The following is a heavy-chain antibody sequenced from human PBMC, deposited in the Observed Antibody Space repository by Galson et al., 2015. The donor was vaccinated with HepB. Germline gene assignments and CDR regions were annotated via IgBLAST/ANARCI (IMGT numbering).Heavy chain of an antibody. CDR3: TREPDVLRFLEWLPPGD. CDR1: GFTFGDYA. V-gene: IGHV3-49*04. D-gene: IGHD3-3*01. J-gene: IGHJ4*02. CDR2: IRSKAYGGTT. Sequence: SLRLSCAASGFTFGDYAMSWVRQAPGKGLEWVGFIRSKAYGGTTEYAASVKGRFTISRDDSKSIAYLQMNSLKTEDTAVYYCTREPDVLRFLEWLPPGDWGQGTLVTVSS.